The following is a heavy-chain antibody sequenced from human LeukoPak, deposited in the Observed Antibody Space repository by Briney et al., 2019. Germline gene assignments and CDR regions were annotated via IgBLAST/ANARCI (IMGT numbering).Heavy chain of an antibody. CDR3: ASGGYSGYAFDY. J-gene: IGHJ4*02. V-gene: IGHV4-59*01. CDR1: GGSISSFY. Sequence: PSETLSLTCTVSGGSISSFYWSWIRQPPGKGLQWIGYIYYSGITRYNPSLKSRVTISVDTSKNQFSLKLSSVTAADTAVYYCASGGYSGYAFDYWGQGILVTVSS. D-gene: IGHD5-12*01. CDR2: IYYSGIT.